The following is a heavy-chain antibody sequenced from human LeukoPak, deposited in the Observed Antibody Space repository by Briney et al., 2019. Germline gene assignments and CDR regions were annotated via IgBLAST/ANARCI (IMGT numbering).Heavy chain of an antibody. J-gene: IGHJ4*02. CDR1: GFTFSNAW. CDR3: TTDPIAVAGRGDY. D-gene: IGHD6-19*01. Sequence: GGSLRLSCAASGFTFSNAWMSWVRQAPGKGLEWVGRIKSKTDGGTTDYAAPVKGRFTISRDDSKNTLYLQMNSLKTEDTAVYYCTTDPIAVAGRGDYWGQGTLVTVSS. CDR2: IKSKTDGGTT. V-gene: IGHV3-15*01.